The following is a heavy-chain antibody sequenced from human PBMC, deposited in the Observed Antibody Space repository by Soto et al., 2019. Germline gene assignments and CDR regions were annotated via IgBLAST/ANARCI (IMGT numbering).Heavy chain of an antibody. J-gene: IGHJ4*02. CDR2: IYYSGGT. CDR3: ARSFYGSGNYFDY. D-gene: IGHD3-10*01. Sequence: SETLSLTCTVSGGSISSYYWSWIRQPPGKGLEWIGYIYYSGGTNYNPSLKSRVTISVDTSKNQFSLKLSSVTAADTAVYYCARSFYGSGNYFDYWGQGTLVTVSS. CDR1: GGSISSYY. V-gene: IGHV4-59*08.